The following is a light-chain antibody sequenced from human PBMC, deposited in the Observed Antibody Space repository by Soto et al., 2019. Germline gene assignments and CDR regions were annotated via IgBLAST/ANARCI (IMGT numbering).Light chain of an antibody. J-gene: IGKJ4*01. CDR2: CAK. CDR1: HAIRNY. V-gene: IGKV1-39*01. CDR3: QQTYRDIS. Sequence: DIQMTQSPSFPSASVGDRVTITCRASHAIRNYLNWYLQKPGKAPNFLILCAKTLQRGVPSTFSGSGYGTDFTLTITTLQPDDFASYHCQQTYRDISFGGGTKVEI.